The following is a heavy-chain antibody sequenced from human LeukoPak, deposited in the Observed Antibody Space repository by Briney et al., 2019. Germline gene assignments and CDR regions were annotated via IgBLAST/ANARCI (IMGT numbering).Heavy chain of an antibody. D-gene: IGHD6-19*01. Sequence: RAGASLRLSWAAAGFTSEDSGVSWARNPPGRGLEWVAGINWDGGSTAYADSMNGRFTISRDNAKNSLYLQMNSLRAEDTALYYCVRDSSSGWYGEYYWGQGTLGTVSS. CDR1: GFTSEDSG. CDR2: INWDGGST. V-gene: IGHV3-20*04. CDR3: VRDSSSGWYGEYY. J-gene: IGHJ4*02.